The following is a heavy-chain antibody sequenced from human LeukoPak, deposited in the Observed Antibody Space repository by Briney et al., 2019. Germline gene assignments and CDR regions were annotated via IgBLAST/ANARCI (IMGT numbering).Heavy chain of an antibody. V-gene: IGHV1-8*01. J-gene: IGHJ5*02. CDR3: ARGDIVVVPAASHNWFDP. D-gene: IGHD2-2*01. Sequence: ASVKVSCKASGYTFTSYDINWVRQATGQGLEWMGWMNPNSGNTGYAQKFQGRVTMTRNTSISTVYMELSSLRSEDTAVYYCARGDIVVVPAASHNWFDPWGQGTLVTVSS. CDR1: GYTFTSYD. CDR2: MNPNSGNT.